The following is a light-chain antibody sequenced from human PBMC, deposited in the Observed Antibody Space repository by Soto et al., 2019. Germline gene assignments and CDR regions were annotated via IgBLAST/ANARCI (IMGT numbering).Light chain of an antibody. CDR2: RNN. CDR3: AAWDDGLSGPGV. V-gene: IGLV1-47*01. CDR1: RSNIGSNY. J-gene: IGLJ2*01. Sequence: QSALTQPPSASGTPGPRVTLSFSGSRSNIGSNYVYWYQQLPGTAPKLLIYRNNQRPSGVPDRFSGSKSGTSASLAISGLRSEDEADYYCAAWDDGLSGPGVFGGGTKLTVL.